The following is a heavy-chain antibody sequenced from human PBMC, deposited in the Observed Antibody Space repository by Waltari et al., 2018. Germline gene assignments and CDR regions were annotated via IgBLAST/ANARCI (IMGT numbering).Heavy chain of an antibody. J-gene: IGHJ4*02. D-gene: IGHD3-10*01. CDR2: IIPIFGTA. CDR3: AFGLFGAGPLDY. CDR1: GGTFSSYA. V-gene: IGHV1-69*05. Sequence: QVQLVQSGAEVKKPGSSVKVSCKASGGTFSSYAISWVRQDPGQGLEWMGGIIPIFGTANYAQKFQGRVTITTDEATSTAYMELSSLRSEDTAVYYCAFGLFGAGPLDYWGQGTLVTVSS.